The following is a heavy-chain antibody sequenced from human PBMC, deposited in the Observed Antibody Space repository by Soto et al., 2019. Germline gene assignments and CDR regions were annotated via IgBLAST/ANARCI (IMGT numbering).Heavy chain of an antibody. Sequence: PSETLSLTFAVYGGPFSCYYWSWIRQPPGKWLEWIGEINHSGSTNYNPSLKSRVTISVDTSKNQFSLKLSSVTAADTAVHYCASSMYIVRGVTSFHYGMDVWGQGTTVTVYS. CDR3: ASSMYIVRGVTSFHYGMDV. CDR2: INHSGST. V-gene: IGHV4-34*01. CDR1: GGPFSCYY. D-gene: IGHD3-10*01. J-gene: IGHJ6*02.